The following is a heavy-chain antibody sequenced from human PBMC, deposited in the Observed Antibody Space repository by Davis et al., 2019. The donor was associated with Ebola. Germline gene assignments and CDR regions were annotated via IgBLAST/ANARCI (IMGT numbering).Heavy chain of an antibody. CDR1: GGSFTAYF. Sequence: MPSETLSLTCAVYGGSFTAYFWSWIRQPPQKGLEWIGEISHHNGDTNYNPSLRSRVAISVDSSKNQFSLKINSVTAADTATYYCARTTKTNIEDSGLGYNSFDSWGQGVLVSVSS. J-gene: IGHJ5*01. CDR3: ARTTKTNIEDSGLGYNSFDS. D-gene: IGHD4-17*01. V-gene: IGHV4-34*01. CDR2: ISHHNGDT.